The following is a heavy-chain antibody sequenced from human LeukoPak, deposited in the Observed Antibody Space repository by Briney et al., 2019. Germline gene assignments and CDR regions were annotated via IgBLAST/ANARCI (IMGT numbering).Heavy chain of an antibody. D-gene: IGHD5-12*01. J-gene: IGHJ2*01. CDR3: ARLHDYYWYFDL. CDR2: IIPIFGTP. CDR1: GGTFNTYA. V-gene: IGHV1-69*05. Sequence: ASVKVSCKASGGTFNTYAINWVRQAPGQGLEWMGGIIPIFGTPNYAQKFQGRVTITTDESTGYMELSSLRSEDTAVYYCARLHDYYWYFDLWGRGSLVTVSS.